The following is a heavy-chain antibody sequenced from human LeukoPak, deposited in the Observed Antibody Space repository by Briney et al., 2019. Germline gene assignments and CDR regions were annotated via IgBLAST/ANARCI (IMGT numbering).Heavy chain of an antibody. Sequence: SETLSLTCAVSGGSISSGNWWSWVRQPPGKGLEWIGEIYHSGSTNYNPSLKSRVTISVDKSKNQFSLKLSSVTAADTAVYYCAAQLGYCSSTRCSPKRNFDYWGQGTLVTVSS. J-gene: IGHJ4*02. CDR2: IYHSGST. CDR3: AAQLGYCSSTRCSPKRNFDY. D-gene: IGHD2-2*01. V-gene: IGHV4-4*02. CDR1: GGSISSGNW.